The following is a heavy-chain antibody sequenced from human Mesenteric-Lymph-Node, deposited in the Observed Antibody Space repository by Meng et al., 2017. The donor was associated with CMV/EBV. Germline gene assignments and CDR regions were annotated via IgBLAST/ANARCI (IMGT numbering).Heavy chain of an antibody. V-gene: IGHV3-30*02. CDR2: IRYDGSNK. D-gene: IGHD3-3*02. CDR3: PLAFLDAFDI. CDR1: GFIFRTYG. J-gene: IGHJ3*02. Sequence: GGSLRLSCAASGFIFRTYGMHWVRQTPGKGLEWVAFIRYDGSNKYYADSVKGRFTISRDNSKNTLYLQMNSLRAEDTAVYYCPLAFLDAFDIWGQGTMVTVSS.